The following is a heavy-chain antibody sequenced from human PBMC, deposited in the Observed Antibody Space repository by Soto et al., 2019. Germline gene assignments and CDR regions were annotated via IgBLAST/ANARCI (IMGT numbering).Heavy chain of an antibody. V-gene: IGHV3-30*18. J-gene: IGHJ4*02. CDR3: AKPGVPEYVLDD. Sequence: QVQLVESGGGVVQPGRSLRLSCAASGFTFSSYGMHWVRQAPGKGLEWVAVISYDGSNKYYADSVKGRFTISRDNSKNALLLQSNSLRAEDTAVYYCAKPGVPEYVLDDWGQGTLVTFSS. D-gene: IGHD2-2*01. CDR2: ISYDGSNK. CDR1: GFTFSSYG.